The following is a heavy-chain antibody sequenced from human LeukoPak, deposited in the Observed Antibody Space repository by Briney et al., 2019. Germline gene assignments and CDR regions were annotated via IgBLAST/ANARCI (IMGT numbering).Heavy chain of an antibody. Sequence: PSASVKVSCKASGYTFTSYGISWVRQAPGQGLEWMGWINPNSGGTNYAQKFQGRVTMTRNTSISTAYMELSSLRSEDTAVYYCARGRNGELFIYYYYMDVWGKGTTVTISS. D-gene: IGHD3-10*01. CDR1: GYTFTSYG. J-gene: IGHJ6*03. CDR3: ARGRNGELFIYYYYMDV. V-gene: IGHV1-8*02. CDR2: INPNSGGT.